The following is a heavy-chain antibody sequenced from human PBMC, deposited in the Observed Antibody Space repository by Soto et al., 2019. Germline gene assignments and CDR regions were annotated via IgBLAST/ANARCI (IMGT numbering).Heavy chain of an antibody. CDR1: GGTFRTYA. Sequence: QVQLLQSGAEVKKPGSSVRVSCEASGGTFRTYAISWVRQAPGQGLEWMGDIIPIFGTINYAQKFQGRLTITADESTATVYMDLRSLRADDTALYYCAKGAVAGTPTSYYYYGMDVWGQGTTVTVSS. J-gene: IGHJ6*02. D-gene: IGHD6-19*01. CDR2: IIPIFGTI. CDR3: AKGAVAGTPTSYYYYGMDV. V-gene: IGHV1-69*12.